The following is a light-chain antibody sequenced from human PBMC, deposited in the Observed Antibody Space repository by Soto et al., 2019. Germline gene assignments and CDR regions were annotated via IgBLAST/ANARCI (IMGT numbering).Light chain of an antibody. Sequence: QSVLTQPPSVSAATGQKVTISCSGSSSNIGSNRVSWYQHLPGTAPKLLIYDVTKRPSGVPDRFSGSKSGNTASLTISGLQSEDEADYYCCSFAGDYPVIFGGGTKLTVL. CDR3: CSFAGDYPVI. V-gene: IGLV1-51*01. CDR1: SSNIGSNR. J-gene: IGLJ2*01. CDR2: DVT.